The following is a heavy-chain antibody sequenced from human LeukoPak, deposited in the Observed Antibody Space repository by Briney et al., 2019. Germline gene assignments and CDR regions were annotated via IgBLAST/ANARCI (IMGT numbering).Heavy chain of an antibody. V-gene: IGHV5-51*01. CDR3: ARLRGSDSSSYHYYYMDV. Sequence: GESLKISCKGSGYSFTNYWIAWVRQMPGKGLEWMGIIYPGDSDTRYSPSFQGQVTISADKSISTAYLQWSSLKASDTAMYYCARLRGSDSSSYHYYYMDVWGKGTTVTVSS. D-gene: IGHD6-6*01. J-gene: IGHJ6*03. CDR2: IYPGDSDT. CDR1: GYSFTNYW.